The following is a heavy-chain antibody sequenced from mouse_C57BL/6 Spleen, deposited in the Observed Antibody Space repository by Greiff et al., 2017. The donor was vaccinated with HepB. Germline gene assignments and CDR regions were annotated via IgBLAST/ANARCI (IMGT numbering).Heavy chain of an antibody. CDR3: ASEGDDYDAGYAMDY. Sequence: VQLQESGAELVKPGASVKISCKASGYAFSSYWMNWVKQRPGKGLEWIGQIYPGDGDTNYNGKFKGKATLTADKSSSTAYMQLSSLTSEDSAVYFCASEGDDYDAGYAMDYWGQGTSVTVSS. D-gene: IGHD2-4*01. CDR2: IYPGDGDT. J-gene: IGHJ4*01. V-gene: IGHV1-80*01. CDR1: GYAFSSYW.